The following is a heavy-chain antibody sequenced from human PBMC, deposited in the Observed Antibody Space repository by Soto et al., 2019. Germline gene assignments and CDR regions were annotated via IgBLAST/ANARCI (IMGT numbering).Heavy chain of an antibody. J-gene: IGHJ3*02. CDR2: IYGGGTT. CDR3: AKPIGGYDAFDI. CDR1: GFTVSSKY. Sequence: PGGSLRLSCAASGFTVSSKYMTWVRQAPGKGLEWVSVIYGGGTTYYADSVKGRFTISRDNSKNTLYLQVNSLRAEDTAVYYCAKPIGGYDAFDIWGQGTMVTVSS. D-gene: IGHD3-16*01. V-gene: IGHV3-53*01.